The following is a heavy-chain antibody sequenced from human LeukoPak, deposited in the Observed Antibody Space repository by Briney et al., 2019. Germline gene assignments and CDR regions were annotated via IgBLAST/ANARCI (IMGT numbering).Heavy chain of an antibody. Sequence: PSETLSLTCTVSGGSIINNNYYWGWIRQPPGKGLEWIGSIYHSGSTYYNPSLKSRVTISVDTSKNQFSLKLSSVTAADTAVYYCARHTYYYDSSGYDYFDYWGQGTLVTVSS. CDR2: IYHSGST. J-gene: IGHJ4*02. D-gene: IGHD3-22*01. CDR3: ARHTYYYDSSGYDYFDY. V-gene: IGHV4-39*07. CDR1: GGSIINNNYY.